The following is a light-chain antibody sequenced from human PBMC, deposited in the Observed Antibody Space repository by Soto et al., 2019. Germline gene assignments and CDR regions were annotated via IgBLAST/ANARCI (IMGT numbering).Light chain of an antibody. Sequence: EIVLTQSPGTLSLSPGERATLSCRASQSVSNNYLAWYQQKPGQAPRLLIYGASSRATGIPDRFSGSGSGTDFTLTISRLEPEDFAAYFCQQYGSSPVTFGQGTRLEIK. CDR3: QQYGSSPVT. CDR1: QSVSNNY. J-gene: IGKJ5*01. V-gene: IGKV3-20*01. CDR2: GAS.